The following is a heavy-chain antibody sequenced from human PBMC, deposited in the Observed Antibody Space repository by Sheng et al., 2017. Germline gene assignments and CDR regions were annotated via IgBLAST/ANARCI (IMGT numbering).Heavy chain of an antibody. CDR3: ARAGLYDSSGYSHHKGFDY. D-gene: IGHD3-22*01. CDR2: IIPIFGTA. J-gene: IGHJ4*02. Sequence: PGQGLEWMGGIIPIFGTANYAQKFQGRVTITADESTSTAYMELSSLRSEDTAVYYCARAGLYDSSGYSHHKGFDYWGQGTLVTVSS. V-gene: IGHV1-69*01.